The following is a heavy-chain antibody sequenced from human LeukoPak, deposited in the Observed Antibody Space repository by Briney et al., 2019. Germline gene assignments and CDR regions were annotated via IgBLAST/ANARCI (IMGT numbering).Heavy chain of an antibody. J-gene: IGHJ6*03. D-gene: IGHD4-17*01. Sequence: GGSLRLSCAASGFTFSSYAMSWVRQAPGKGLEWVSAISGSGGSTYYADSVKGRFTISRDNSKNTLYLQMNSLRAEDTAVYYCAKSMTTVTTLKYYYYMDVRGKGTTVTVSS. V-gene: IGHV3-23*01. CDR2: ISGSGGST. CDR1: GFTFSSYA. CDR3: AKSMTTVTTLKYYYYMDV.